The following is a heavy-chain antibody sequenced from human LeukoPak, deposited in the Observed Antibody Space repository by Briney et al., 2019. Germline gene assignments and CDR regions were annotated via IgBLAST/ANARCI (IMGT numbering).Heavy chain of an antibody. D-gene: IGHD2/OR15-2a*01. J-gene: IGHJ4*02. CDR2: IFHSGST. Sequence: PSETLSLTCTVSGGSISTYYWSWIRQPPGKGLEWIGYIFHSGSTNYNRSLKSRVTISVDSSKNQFSLKLSSVTAADTAVYFCAKDNRDTTSFDYWGQGTLVTVSS. V-gene: IGHV4-59*01. CDR3: AKDNRDTTSFDY. CDR1: GGSISTYY.